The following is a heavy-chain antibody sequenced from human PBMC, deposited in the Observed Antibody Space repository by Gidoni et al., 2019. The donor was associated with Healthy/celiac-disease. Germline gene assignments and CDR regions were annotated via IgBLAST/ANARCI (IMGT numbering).Heavy chain of an antibody. CDR2: IKQDGSEK. V-gene: IGHV3-7*05. J-gene: IGHJ3*02. CDR3: ASEAYYDSSGYYYTAAFDI. D-gene: IGHD3-22*01. Sequence: EVQLVASGGGLVQPGGSLRLSCAASGFTLSSYWMSWVRQAPGKGLEWVATIKQDGSEKYYVDSVKGRFTISRDNAKNSLYLQMNSLRAEDTAVYYCASEAYYDSSGYYYTAAFDIWGQGTMVTVSS. CDR1: GFTLSSYW.